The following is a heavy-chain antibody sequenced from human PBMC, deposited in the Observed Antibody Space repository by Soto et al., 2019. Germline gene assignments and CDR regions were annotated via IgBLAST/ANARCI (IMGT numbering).Heavy chain of an antibody. Sequence: SVKVSCKASGGTFSSYAIIWVRQAPGQGLEWMGGIIPIFGTANYAQKFQGRVTITADESTSTAYMELSSLRSEDTAVYYCARDNYSSSWYAFYYYGMDVWGQGTTVTVSS. CDR2: IIPIFGTA. CDR3: ARDNYSSSWYAFYYYGMDV. CDR1: GGTFSSYA. J-gene: IGHJ6*02. V-gene: IGHV1-69*13. D-gene: IGHD6-13*01.